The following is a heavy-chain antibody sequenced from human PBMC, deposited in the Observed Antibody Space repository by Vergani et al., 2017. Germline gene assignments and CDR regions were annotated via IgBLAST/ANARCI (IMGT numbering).Heavy chain of an antibody. CDR1: GFTFDDYA. V-gene: IGHV3-9*01. CDR2: ISWNSGSI. CDR3: ARGNYYGSGTYVDP. D-gene: IGHD3-10*01. J-gene: IGHJ5*02. Sequence: EVQLVESGGGLVQPGRSLRLSCAASGFTFDDYAMHWVRQAPGKGLEWVSGISWNSGSIGYADSVKGRFTISRDNAKNSLYLQMNSLRAEDTAVYYCARGNYYGSGTYVDPWGQGTLVTVSS.